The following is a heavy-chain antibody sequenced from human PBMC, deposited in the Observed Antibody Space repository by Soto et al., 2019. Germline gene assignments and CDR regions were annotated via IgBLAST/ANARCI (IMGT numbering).Heavy chain of an antibody. CDR2: VNPKRGGT. Sequence: ASVKVSCKTYGYTFSNYFLHWVRQAPGQGPEWMGFVNPKRGGTEYAQKFQGRVTMTRDTSINTVYLDLSRLTSDDTAVYYCARVTHATHAGIAAAGRRGGLDVWGQGTTVTVSS. V-gene: IGHV1-2*02. D-gene: IGHD6-13*01. J-gene: IGHJ6*02. CDR1: GYTFSNYF. CDR3: ARVTHATHAGIAAAGRRGGLDV.